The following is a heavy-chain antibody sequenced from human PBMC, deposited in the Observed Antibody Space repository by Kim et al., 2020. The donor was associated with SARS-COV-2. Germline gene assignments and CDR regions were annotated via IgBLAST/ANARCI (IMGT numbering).Heavy chain of an antibody. CDR2: ISYDGSNK. CDR1: GFTFSSYG. CDR3: AKESGSGSYYDWTYYYYGSDV. D-gene: IGHD3-10*01. V-gene: IGHV3-30*18. J-gene: IGHJ6*04. Sequence: GGSLRLSCAASGFTFSSYGMHWVRQAPGKGLEWVAVISYDGSNKYYADSVKGRFTISRDNSKNTLYLQMNSLRAEDTAVYYCAKESGSGSYYDWTYYYYGSDVWGEWTTVTVSS.